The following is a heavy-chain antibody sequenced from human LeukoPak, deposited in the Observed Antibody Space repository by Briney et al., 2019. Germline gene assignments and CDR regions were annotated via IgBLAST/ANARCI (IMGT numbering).Heavy chain of an antibody. J-gene: IGHJ4*02. CDR1: GGTFSSYA. CDR3: ARVDYGGNSLFDY. D-gene: IGHD4-23*01. CDR2: IIPIFGTA. V-gene: IGHV1-69*01. Sequence: PVKVSCKASGGTFSSYAISWVRQAPGQGLEWMGGIIPIFGTANYAQKFQGRVTITADESTSTAYMELSSLRSEDTAVYYCARVDYGGNSLFDYWGQGTLVTVSS.